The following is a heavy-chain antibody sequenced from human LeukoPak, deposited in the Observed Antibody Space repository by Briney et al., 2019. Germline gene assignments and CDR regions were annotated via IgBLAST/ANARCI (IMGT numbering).Heavy chain of an antibody. V-gene: IGHV3-74*01. CDR1: GFTFSSYW. J-gene: IGHJ4*02. CDR2: INSDGSST. D-gene: IGHD3-3*01. CDR3: AKPEHYDFWSGYPLGY. Sequence: PGGSLRLSCAASGFTFSSYWMHWVRQAPGKGLVWVSRINSDGSSTSYADSVKGRFTISRGNAKNTLYLQMNSLRAEDTAVYYCAKPEHYDFWSGYPLGYWGQGTLVAVSS.